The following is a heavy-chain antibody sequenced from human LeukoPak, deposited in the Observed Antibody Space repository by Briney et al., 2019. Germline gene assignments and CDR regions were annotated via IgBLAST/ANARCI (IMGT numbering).Heavy chain of an antibody. D-gene: IGHD2-15*01. Sequence: PGGSLRLSCAASGFRFSTYAMSWVRQAPGKGLEWISGISGSTGSTYYADSVKGRFTISRDNSKNTLYLQMNTLRAEDTAVYYCAKSDPLMTAGSIFDYWGQGTLVTVSS. CDR2: ISGSTGST. J-gene: IGHJ4*02. CDR3: AKSDPLMTAGSIFDY. V-gene: IGHV3-23*01. CDR1: GFRFSTYA.